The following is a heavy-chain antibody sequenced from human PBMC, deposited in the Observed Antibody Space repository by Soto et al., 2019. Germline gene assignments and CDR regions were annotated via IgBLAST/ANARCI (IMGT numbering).Heavy chain of an antibody. D-gene: IGHD1-1*01. CDR3: ATVGRTNYFDY. J-gene: IGHJ4*02. V-gene: IGHV4-31*03. Sequence: QVQLQESGPGLVKPSQTLSLPCTVSGGSITSGNYYWSWVRQHPGKVLEWIGHMEASGSTYYSPSLKGRVTLLVETSKNQLSLKLSSVTAADTAVYYCATVGRTNYFDYWGQGTLVTVSS. CDR2: MEASGST. CDR1: GGSITSGNYY.